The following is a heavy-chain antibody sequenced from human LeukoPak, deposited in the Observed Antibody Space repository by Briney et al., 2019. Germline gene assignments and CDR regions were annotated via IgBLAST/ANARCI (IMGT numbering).Heavy chain of an antibody. CDR3: TTRLQHHFDY. Sequence: GGSLRLSCTASQFTFSSYWMNWVRQALGQGLEWVSTISDPHSGSQTHYADSVKGLFTISRDDSQNTVYLQMDSLRAEDTAVYYCTTRLQHHFDYWGQGTQVTVSS. D-gene: IGHD2-15*01. CDR2: ISDPHSGSQT. V-gene: IGHV3-23*01. J-gene: IGHJ4*02. CDR1: QFTFSSYW.